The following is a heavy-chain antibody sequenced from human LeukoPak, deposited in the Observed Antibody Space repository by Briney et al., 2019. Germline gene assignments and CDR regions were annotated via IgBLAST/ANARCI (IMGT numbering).Heavy chain of an antibody. J-gene: IGHJ5*02. CDR1: GGSISSNSYY. CDR3: AKSEGGWFDP. V-gene: IGHV4-39*01. CDR2: IYYSGSIYYSGST. Sequence: SETLSLTCTVSGGSISSNSYYWGWIRQPPGKGLEWIGSIYYSGSIYYSGSTYQNPSLKSRVTISVDTSKNQFSLKLSSVSAADTAVYYCAKSEGGWFDPWGQGTLVTVFS. D-gene: IGHD3-16*01.